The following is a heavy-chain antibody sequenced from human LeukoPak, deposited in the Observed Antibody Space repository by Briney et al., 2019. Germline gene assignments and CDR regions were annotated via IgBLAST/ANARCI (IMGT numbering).Heavy chain of an antibody. V-gene: IGHV3-23*01. CDR3: AKASAGSSWYLGDDY. CDR2: MSDSGVSS. CDR1: GSTFSDYY. D-gene: IGHD6-13*01. J-gene: IGHJ4*02. Sequence: GGSLRLSCAASGSTFSDYYMSWVRQAPGKGLEWVSGMSDSGVSSYYADSVKGRFTISRDKSKNTLYLQMNSLRAEDTAVYYCAKASAGSSWYLGDDYWGQGTLVTVSS.